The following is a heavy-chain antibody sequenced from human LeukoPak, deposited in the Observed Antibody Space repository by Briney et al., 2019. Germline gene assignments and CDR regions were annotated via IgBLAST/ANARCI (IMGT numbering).Heavy chain of an antibody. D-gene: IGHD6-19*01. CDR1: GGSFSGYY. CDR2: INHSGST. V-gene: IGHV4-34*01. J-gene: IGHJ6*03. CDR3: ARHLSGWYGAYYMDV. Sequence: SETLSLTCAVYGGSFSGYYWSWIRQPPGKGLEWIGEINHSGSTNYNPSLKSRVTIPVDTSKNQFSLKLSSVTAADTAVYYCARHLSGWYGAYYMDVWGKGTTVTISS.